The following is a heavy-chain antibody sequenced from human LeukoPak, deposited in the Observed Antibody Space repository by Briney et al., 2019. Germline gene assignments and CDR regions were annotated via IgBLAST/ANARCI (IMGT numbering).Heavy chain of an antibody. J-gene: IGHJ4*02. D-gene: IGHD1-14*01. V-gene: IGHV4-59*01. CDR1: GGSISSYY. CDR3: ARVSHTETFDY. Sequence: PSETLSLTCSVSGGSISSYYWSWIRQPPGKALEWIGYIYYSGSTNYNPSLTSRVTISVDTSKNQFSLKLRSVTAADTAVYYCARVSHTETFDYWGRGTLVTVSS. CDR2: IYYSGST.